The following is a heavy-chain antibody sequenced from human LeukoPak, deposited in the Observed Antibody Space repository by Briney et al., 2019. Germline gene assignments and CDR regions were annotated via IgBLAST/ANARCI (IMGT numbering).Heavy chain of an antibody. CDR1: GYRFNSYW. V-gene: IGHV5-51*01. D-gene: IGHD3-10*01. Sequence: KFGESLKISCKGSGYRFNSYWIGWVRQMPGKGLEWMGIIYPGDSDTRYSPSFQGQVTISADKSISTAYLQWSSLKASDTAMYYCARRKTYGSGSPRSYYMDVWGKGTTVTVSS. CDR3: ARRKTYGSGSPRSYYMDV. CDR2: IYPGDSDT. J-gene: IGHJ6*03.